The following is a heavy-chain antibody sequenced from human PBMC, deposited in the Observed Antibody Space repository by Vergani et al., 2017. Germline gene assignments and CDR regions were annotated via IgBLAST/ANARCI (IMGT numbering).Heavy chain of an antibody. CDR3: ARARYSSSWYRTHYYYGMDV. V-gene: IGHV3-33*01. CDR2: IWYDGSNK. J-gene: IGHJ6*02. D-gene: IGHD6-13*01. CDR1: GFTFSSYG. Sequence: QVQLVESGGGVVQPGRSLRLSCAASGFTFSSYGMHWVRQAPGKGLEWVAVIWYDGSNKYYADSVKCRFTISRDNSKNTLYLQMNSLRAEDTAVYYCARARYSSSWYRTHYYYGMDVWGQGTTVTVSS.